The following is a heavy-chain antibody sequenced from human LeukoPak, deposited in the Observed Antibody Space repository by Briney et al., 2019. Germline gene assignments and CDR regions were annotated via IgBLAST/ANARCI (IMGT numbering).Heavy chain of an antibody. CDR1: GYTFTGYY. D-gene: IGHD6-19*01. CDR3: ASMAVAGTDAHY. V-gene: IGHV1-2*02. J-gene: IGHJ4*02. CDR2: INPKSGGT. Sequence: GASVKVSCKASGYTFTGYYMHWVRQAPGQGLEWMGWINPKSGGTNYAQKFQGRVTMTRDTSISTAYMELSRLRSDDTAVYYCASMAVAGTDAHYWGQGTLVTVSS.